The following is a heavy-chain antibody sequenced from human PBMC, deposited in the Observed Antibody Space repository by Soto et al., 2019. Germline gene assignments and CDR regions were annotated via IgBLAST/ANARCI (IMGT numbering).Heavy chain of an antibody. CDR2: NTPMFDIT. V-gene: IGHV1-69*02. CDR1: GGTFNTYT. J-gene: IGHJ4*02. D-gene: IGHD5-12*01. CDR3: ALRERLPGARSSRVQVDS. Sequence: QVHLVQSGSEVKEPGSSVKVSCKASGGTFNTYTIIWVRQVPGQGLEWMGGNTPMFDITRYAQRFQGIITVTADKSTTTAYLELSSLRSGDTAIYYCALRERLPGARSSRVQVDSWGQGTQVIVSS.